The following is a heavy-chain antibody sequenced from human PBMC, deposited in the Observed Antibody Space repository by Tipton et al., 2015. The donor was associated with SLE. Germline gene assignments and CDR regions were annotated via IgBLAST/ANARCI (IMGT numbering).Heavy chain of an antibody. CDR1: GFTFSSYW. J-gene: IGHJ3*02. CDR3: ARDWGTYYYESSGYFNI. CDR2: VKQDGSEK. V-gene: IGHV3-7*01. D-gene: IGHD3-22*01. Sequence: GSLRLSCAASGFTFSSYWMSWVRQAPGKGLEWVANVKQDGSEKYYVDSVKGRFTISRDNAKNSLYLQMSSLRAEDTAVYYCARDWGTYYYESSGYFNIWGQGTMVTVSS.